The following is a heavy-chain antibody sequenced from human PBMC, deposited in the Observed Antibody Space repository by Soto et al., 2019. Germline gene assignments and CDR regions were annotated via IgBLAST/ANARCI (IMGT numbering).Heavy chain of an antibody. CDR1: GFTFSSYS. J-gene: IGHJ6*02. Sequence: GGSLRLSCAASGFTFSSYSMNWVRQAPGKGLEWVSYISSSSSTIYYADSVKGRFTISRDNAKNSLYLQMNSLRDEDTAVYYCARGDGIKRDGYNYYYYYGMDVWGQGTTVTVSS. V-gene: IGHV3-48*02. CDR3: ARGDGIKRDGYNYYYYYGMDV. D-gene: IGHD5-12*01. CDR2: ISSSSSTI.